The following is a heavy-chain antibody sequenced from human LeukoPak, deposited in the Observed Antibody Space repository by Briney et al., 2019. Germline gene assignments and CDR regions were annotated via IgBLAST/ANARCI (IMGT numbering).Heavy chain of an antibody. CDR2: IYYSGST. Sequence: SETLSLTCTVSGASINSYYWSWIRQPPGKGLEWIGYIYYSGSTNYNPSLKSRVTISVDTSKNQFSLKLSSETAADTAVYYCASVGYGDYVWGQGTLVTVSS. D-gene: IGHD4-17*01. J-gene: IGHJ4*02. V-gene: IGHV4-59*01. CDR1: GASINSYY. CDR3: ASVGYGDYV.